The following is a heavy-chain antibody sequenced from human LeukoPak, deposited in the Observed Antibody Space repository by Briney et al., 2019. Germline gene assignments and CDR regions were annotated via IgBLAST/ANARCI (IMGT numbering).Heavy chain of an antibody. V-gene: IGHV1-2*02. Sequence: ASVKVSCKASGYTFTGYYIHWVRQAPGQGLEWMGWINPNSGDTNYAQKFQGRVTMTRDTSITTAYMELSRLRSDDTPIYYCARDLRFLEWLGDLDYWGQGTLVTVSS. J-gene: IGHJ4*02. CDR2: INPNSGDT. CDR3: ARDLRFLEWLGDLDY. D-gene: IGHD3-3*01. CDR1: GYTFTGYY.